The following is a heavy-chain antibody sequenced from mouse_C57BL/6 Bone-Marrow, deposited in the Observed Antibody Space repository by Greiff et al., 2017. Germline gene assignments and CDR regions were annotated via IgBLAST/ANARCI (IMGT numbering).Heavy chain of an antibody. CDR3: ARFYYGMNY. CDR2: IHPNSGST. Sequence: QVHVNQSGAELVKPGASVKLSCKASGYTFTSYWMHWVKQRPGQGLEWIGMIHPNSGSTNYNEKFKSKATLTVDKSSSTAYMQLSSLTSEDSAVYYCARFYYGMNYWGQGTTLTVSS. V-gene: IGHV1-64*01. D-gene: IGHD1-1*01. J-gene: IGHJ2*01. CDR1: GYTFTSYW.